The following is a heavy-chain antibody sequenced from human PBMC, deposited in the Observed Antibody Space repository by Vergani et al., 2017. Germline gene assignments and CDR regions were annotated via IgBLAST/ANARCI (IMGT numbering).Heavy chain of an antibody. V-gene: IGHV5-51*01. CDR1: GYSFTSYW. D-gene: IGHD2-2*02. CDR2: IYHGDADT. J-gene: IGHJ4*02. CDR3: ARHRDEEIPDY. Sequence: EVQLVQSGAEVKKPGESLKISCKGSGYSFTSYWNGWVRQMPGQCLEWRGIIYHGDADTRYSPSFQGQVTISADKSISTAYLQWSSLKASDTAMYYCARHRDEEIPDYWGQGTLVTVSS.